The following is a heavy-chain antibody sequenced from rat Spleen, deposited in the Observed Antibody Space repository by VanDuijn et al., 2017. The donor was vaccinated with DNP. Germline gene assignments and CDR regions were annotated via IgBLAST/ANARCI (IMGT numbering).Heavy chain of an antibody. CDR3: ARYANGGLDH. J-gene: IGHJ2*01. CDR2: ISYSGST. V-gene: IGHV3-1*01. Sequence: EVQLQESGPGLVKPSQSLSLTCSVTGYSITSDYWGWIRKFPGNKMELTGHISYSGSTGYNPSLKSRISVTRDTSKNQFFLQLNSVTTEDTGTYYCARYANGGLDHWGQGVMVTVSS. CDR1: GYSITSDY. D-gene: IGHD1-11*01.